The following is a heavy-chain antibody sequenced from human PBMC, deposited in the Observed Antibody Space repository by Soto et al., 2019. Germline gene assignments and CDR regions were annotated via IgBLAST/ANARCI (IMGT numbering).Heavy chain of an antibody. CDR2: ITDNGGSK. J-gene: IGHJ6*02. Sequence: PGGSLRLSCAASGLTFKNYAMSWVGQAPGKGLGGMSDITDNGGSKYSAGPVKGRFTISRDNSKNTLYLQMHTLTGADRAVYYCAKGKGDLDYYGMDVWGQGTTVTVSS. D-gene: IGHD2-21*02. CDR3: AKGKGDLDYYGMDV. CDR1: GLTFKNYA. V-gene: IGHV3-23*01.